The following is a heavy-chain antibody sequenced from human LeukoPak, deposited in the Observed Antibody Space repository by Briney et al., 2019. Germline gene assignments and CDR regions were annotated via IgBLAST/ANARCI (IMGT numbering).Heavy chain of an antibody. CDR2: IIPIFGTA. J-gene: IGHJ6*03. V-gene: IGHV1-69*13. CDR3: ANKNPLTPVTTSENEDYYYYYMDV. CDR1: GGTFSSYA. D-gene: IGHD4-11*01. Sequence: SVKVSCKASGGTFSSYAISWVRQAPGQGLEWMGGIIPIFGTANYAQKFQGRVTITADESTSTAYMELSSLRSEDTAVYYCANKNPLTPVTTSENEDYYYYYMDVWGKGTTVTVSS.